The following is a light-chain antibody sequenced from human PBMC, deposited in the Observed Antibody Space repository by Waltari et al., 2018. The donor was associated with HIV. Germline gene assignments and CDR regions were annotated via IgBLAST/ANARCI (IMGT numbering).Light chain of an antibody. Sequence: QSALTQLPSVSGSPGQSVTISCTGTSSDVGGYNYVSWYQQHPGKAPKLMISEVSNRPSGVTNRFSGSKSGNTASLTISGLQVEDEADYYCSSYTSSSTLYVFGTGTKVTVL. CDR2: EVS. J-gene: IGLJ1*01. CDR3: SSYTSSSTLYV. CDR1: SSDVGGYNY. V-gene: IGLV2-14*01.